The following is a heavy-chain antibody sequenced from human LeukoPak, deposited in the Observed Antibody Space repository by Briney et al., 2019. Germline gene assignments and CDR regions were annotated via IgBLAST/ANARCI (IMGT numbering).Heavy chain of an antibody. J-gene: IGHJ6*03. Sequence: SETLSLTCAVYGGSFSGYYWSWIRQPPGKGLEWIGEINHSGSTNYNPSLKSRVTISVDTSKNQFSLKLSSVTAADTAVYYCAREGVYYYGSGSYHWRSYYYYMDVWGKGTTVTVSS. CDR2: INHSGST. CDR1: GGSFSGYY. CDR3: AREGVYYYGSGSYHWRSYYYYMDV. V-gene: IGHV4-34*01. D-gene: IGHD3-10*01.